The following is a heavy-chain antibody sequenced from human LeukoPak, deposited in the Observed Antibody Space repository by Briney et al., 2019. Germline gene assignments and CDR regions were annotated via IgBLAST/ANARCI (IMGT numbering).Heavy chain of an antibody. J-gene: IGHJ1*01. CDR2: IKQDGSEK. V-gene: IGHV3-7*01. Sequence: GGSLRLSCAASGFTFSSYWMSWARQAPGKGLEWVASIKQDGSEKYYVDSVKGRFTISRDNAKNSLYLQMNSLRAEDTAVYYCAREAPYCSGGSCYFTYFQHWGQGTLVTVSS. CDR1: GFTFSSYW. CDR3: AREAPYCSGGSCYFTYFQH. D-gene: IGHD2-15*01.